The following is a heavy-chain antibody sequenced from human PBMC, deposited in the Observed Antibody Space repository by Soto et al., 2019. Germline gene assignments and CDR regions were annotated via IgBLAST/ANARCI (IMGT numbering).Heavy chain of an antibody. J-gene: IGHJ6*02. D-gene: IGHD3-22*01. CDR2: ISAYNGNT. Sequence: QVQLVQSGAEVKKPGASVKVSCKASGYTFTSYGISWVRQAPGQGLEWMGWISAYNGNTNYAQKLQGRVTMTTDTSTSTDYMELRSLRSDDTAVYYCARVNYYDSSGYYYVDYYYYGMDVWGQGTTVTVSS. CDR3: ARVNYYDSSGYYYVDYYYYGMDV. CDR1: GYTFTSYG. V-gene: IGHV1-18*01.